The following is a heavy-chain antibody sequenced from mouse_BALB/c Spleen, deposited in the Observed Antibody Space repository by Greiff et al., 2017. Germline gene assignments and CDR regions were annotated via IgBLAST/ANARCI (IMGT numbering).Heavy chain of an antibody. CDR1: GYTFTDYE. J-gene: IGHJ3*01. V-gene: IGHV1-15*01. CDR2: IDPETGGT. D-gene: IGHD2-3*01. CDR3: TRGYDGYYGAWFAY. Sequence: VKLMESGAELVRPGASVTLSCKASGYTFTDYEMHWVKQTPVHGLEWIGAIDPETGGTAYNQKFKGKATLTADKSSSTAYMELRSLTSEDSAVYYCTRGYDGYYGAWFAYWGQGTLVTVSA.